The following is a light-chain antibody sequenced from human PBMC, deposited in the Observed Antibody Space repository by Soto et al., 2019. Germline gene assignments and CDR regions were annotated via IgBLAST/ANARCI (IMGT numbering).Light chain of an antibody. CDR3: QQVGSSPST. CDR1: QSVSSSF. V-gene: IGKV3-20*01. Sequence: EIVLTQSPGTLSLSPGERATLSCRASQSVSSSFLAWYQQKPGQAPRLLIYGASSRATGIPDRFSGSGSGTDFTLTISRLEPEDVAVYYCQQVGSSPSTVGQGTELESK. J-gene: IGKJ2*01. CDR2: GAS.